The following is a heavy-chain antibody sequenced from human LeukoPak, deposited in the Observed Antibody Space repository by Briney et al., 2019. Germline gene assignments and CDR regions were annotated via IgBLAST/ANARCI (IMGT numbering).Heavy chain of an antibody. CDR3: ARERGRLTMLRGGYDSFDI. Sequence: ASVKVSCKASGYTFTSYGVSWVRQAPGQGLEWMGWISTYNGNTNYAQKFQGRVTMTTDTSTSTAYMEVRRLRFDDTALYYCARERGRLTMLRGGYDSFDIRGQGTMVTVSS. J-gene: IGHJ3*02. CDR1: GYTFTSYG. CDR2: ISTYNGNT. V-gene: IGHV1-18*01. D-gene: IGHD3-10*01.